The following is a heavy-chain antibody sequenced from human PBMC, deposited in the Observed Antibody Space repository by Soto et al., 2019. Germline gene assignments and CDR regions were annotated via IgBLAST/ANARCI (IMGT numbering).Heavy chain of an antibody. D-gene: IGHD3-3*01. CDR3: ARVERGITIFGVVIPLFDY. CDR2: INHSGST. Sequence: SETLSLTCAVYGGSFSGYYWSWIRQPPGKGLEWIGEINHSGSTNYNPSLKSRVTISVDTSKNQFSLKLSSVTAADTAVYYCARVERGITIFGVVIPLFDYWGQGTLVIVSS. V-gene: IGHV4-34*01. CDR1: GGSFSGYY. J-gene: IGHJ4*02.